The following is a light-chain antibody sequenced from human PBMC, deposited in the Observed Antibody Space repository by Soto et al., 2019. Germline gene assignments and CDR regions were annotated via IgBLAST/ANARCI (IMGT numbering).Light chain of an antibody. J-gene: IGKJ3*01. CDR1: QGIRNF. CDR2: AAS. CDR3: QKYSSVPV. Sequence: DIQMTQSPTSLSASVGDRVTITCRASQGIRNFVAWYQQKPGKAPKLLIYAASTLQSGVPSRSSGSGSGTDFTLTINSPQPEYVATYSCQKYSSVPVFGPGTKVEIK. V-gene: IGKV1-27*01.